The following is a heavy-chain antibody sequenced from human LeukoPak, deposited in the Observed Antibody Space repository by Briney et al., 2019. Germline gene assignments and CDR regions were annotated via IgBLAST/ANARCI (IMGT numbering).Heavy chain of an antibody. J-gene: IGHJ1*01. CDR2: IKGDGNT. CDR1: GFTFSSYW. V-gene: IGHV3-74*01. CDR3: ARAPSEIGGYYPEYFRH. Sequence: GGFLRLSCAASGFTFSSYWMHWVRHSPGTGLVWVSRIKGDGNTNYADTVKGRFTISRDNAKNTVSLQMNSLRAEDTGVYYCARAPSEIGGYYPEYFRHWGQGTLVTVSS. D-gene: IGHD3-22*01.